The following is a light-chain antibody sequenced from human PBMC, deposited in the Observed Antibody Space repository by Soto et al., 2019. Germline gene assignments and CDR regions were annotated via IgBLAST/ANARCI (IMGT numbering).Light chain of an antibody. J-gene: IGKJ4*01. V-gene: IGKV3-11*01. CDR2: DAS. Sequence: IVLPQYPDTLSWSPGDRATLSCRASQSVRADLAWYQQKPGQAPRLLSYDASNRATGIPARFSGSESGTDFTLTSSSLEPEDLAVYECQQRSSWARTCGGGNKVEIQ. CDR1: QSVRAD. CDR3: QQRSSWART.